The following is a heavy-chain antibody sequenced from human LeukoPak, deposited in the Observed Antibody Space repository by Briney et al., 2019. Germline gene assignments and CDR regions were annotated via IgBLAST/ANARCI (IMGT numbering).Heavy chain of an antibody. V-gene: IGHV3-69-1*02. Sequence: GGSLRLSCVASGLTFTYSDFNWISQAPGKGLEWLSTITRSSSNLYYADSVKGRFTTSRDDAKDSVYLQVENLRVEDTAIYYCARNFDSWGQGTLVTVSS. CDR3: ARNFDS. CDR2: ITRSSSNL. CDR1: GLTFTYSD. J-gene: IGHJ4*02.